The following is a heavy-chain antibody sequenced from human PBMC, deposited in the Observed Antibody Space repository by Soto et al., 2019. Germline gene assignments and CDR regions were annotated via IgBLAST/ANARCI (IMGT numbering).Heavy chain of an antibody. V-gene: IGHV4-39*01. D-gene: IGHD3-22*01. CDR1: GGSISSSPYY. CDR3: ARHRQYYDTSGYQQRYFDY. CDR2: IYYSGTT. J-gene: IGHJ4*02. Sequence: SETLSLTCSVSGGSISSSPYYWGWIRQPPGKGLEWLGTIYYSGTTSYNPSLKSRVIISVDTSNNQLFLKLRSVTAADTAVYYCARHRQYYDTSGYQQRYFDYWGQGTQVTVSS.